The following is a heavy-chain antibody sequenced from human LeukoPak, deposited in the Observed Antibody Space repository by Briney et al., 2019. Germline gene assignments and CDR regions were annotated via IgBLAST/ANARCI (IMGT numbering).Heavy chain of an antibody. Sequence: APVKVSCKASGYTFTSYYMHWVRQAPGQGLEWMGIINPSGGSTSYAQKFQGRVTMTRDTSTSTVYMELSSLRSEDTAVYYCARAGYQSGYSGYGGGPFSRFHYWGQGTLVTVSS. CDR1: GYTFTSYY. D-gene: IGHD5-12*01. CDR2: INPSGGST. V-gene: IGHV1-46*01. CDR3: ARAGYQSGYSGYGGGPFSRFHY. J-gene: IGHJ4*02.